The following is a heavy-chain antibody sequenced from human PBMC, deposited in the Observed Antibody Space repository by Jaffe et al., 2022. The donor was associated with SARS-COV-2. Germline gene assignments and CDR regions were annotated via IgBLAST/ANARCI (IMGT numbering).Heavy chain of an antibody. J-gene: IGHJ6*03. CDR2: ISAYNGNT. CDR1: GYTFTSYG. Sequence: QVQLVQSGAEVKKPGASVKVSCKASGYTFTSYGISWVRQAPGQGLEWMGWISAYNGNTNYAQKLQGRVTMTTDTSTSTAYMELRSLRSDDTAVYYCARAQEDYKGYDILTGYYKEYYYYYMDVWGKGTTVTVSS. CDR3: ARAQEDYKGYDILTGYYKEYYYYYMDV. D-gene: IGHD3-9*01. V-gene: IGHV1-18*01.